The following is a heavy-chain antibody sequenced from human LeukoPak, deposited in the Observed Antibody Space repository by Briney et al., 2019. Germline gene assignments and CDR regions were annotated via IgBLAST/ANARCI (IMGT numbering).Heavy chain of an antibody. Sequence: SETLSLTCAVYGGSFSGYYWSWIRQPPGKGLEWIGEINHSGSTNYNPSLKSRVTISVDISKNQFSVHLTSVTAADTAKYYCARDSRFGAITISGIIYENWFDSWGQGTHVTVSS. J-gene: IGHJ5*02. CDR2: INHSGST. CDR1: GGSFSGYY. D-gene: IGHD3-3*01. CDR3: ARDSRFGAITISGIIYENWFDS. V-gene: IGHV4-34*01.